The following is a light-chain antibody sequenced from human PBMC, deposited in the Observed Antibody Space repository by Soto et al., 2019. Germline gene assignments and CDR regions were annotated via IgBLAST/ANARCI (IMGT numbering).Light chain of an antibody. J-gene: IGLJ2*01. CDR2: EVS. CDR3: SSYAVTNAV. CDR1: SSDVGGYNY. Sequence: QSALTQPPSASGSPGQSVTISCTGTSSDVGGYNYVSWYQQHPGKAPKLIIYEVSKRPSGVPDRFSGSKSGNTASLTVSGLQAEDEADYYCSSYAVTNAVFGGGTKVTV. V-gene: IGLV2-8*01.